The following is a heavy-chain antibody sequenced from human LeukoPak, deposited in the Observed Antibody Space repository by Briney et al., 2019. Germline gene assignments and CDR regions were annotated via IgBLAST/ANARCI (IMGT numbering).Heavy chain of an antibody. CDR2: IQTDGSNT. CDR3: AGETVPRGLGN. V-gene: IGHV3-74*01. Sequence: PGGSLRLSCAASGFTFSTYWMHWVRHAPGKGLVWVSRIQTDGSNTDYADSVKGRFTLSRDNAKSTLYLQMNSLRVEDTAVYYCAGETVPRGLGNWGQGTLVTVSS. D-gene: IGHD2-2*01. CDR1: GFTFSTYW. J-gene: IGHJ4*02.